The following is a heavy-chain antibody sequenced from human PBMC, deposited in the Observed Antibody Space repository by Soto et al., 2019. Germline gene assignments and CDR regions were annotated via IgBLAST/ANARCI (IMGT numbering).Heavy chain of an antibody. Sequence: QVQLVQSGAEVKKPESSVKVSCEAPGGTFSTNAISRVRQAPGQGLEWMGGIIPMFGTANYAQRFQDRVTITADESTNTVYMELSSLRSEDTAVYFCASGIQLWLRRINNGYSGWGQGTLVTVSS. D-gene: IGHD5-18*01. CDR3: ASGIQLWLRRINNGYSG. CDR2: IIPMFGTA. V-gene: IGHV1-69*12. J-gene: IGHJ4*02. CDR1: GGTFSTNA.